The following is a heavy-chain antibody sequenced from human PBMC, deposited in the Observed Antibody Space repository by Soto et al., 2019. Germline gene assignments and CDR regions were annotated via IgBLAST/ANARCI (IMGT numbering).Heavy chain of an antibody. CDR1: GGSISSISYY. CDR2: IYYSGTT. CDR3: LGSYYYYYAMDV. J-gene: IGHJ6*02. Sequence: PSETLSLTCTVSGGSISSISYYWAWIRQPPGRGLEWIGSIYYSGTTYYTASLRSRLTMSVDTSKNQFSLKLNSVIAADKAVYYDLGSYYYYYAMDVWGQGTTVTVSS. V-gene: IGHV4-39*01.